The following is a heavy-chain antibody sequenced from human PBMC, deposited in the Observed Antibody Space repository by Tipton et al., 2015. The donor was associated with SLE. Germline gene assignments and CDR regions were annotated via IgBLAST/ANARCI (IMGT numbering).Heavy chain of an antibody. D-gene: IGHD1-1*01. CDR1: GFTFTSHW. CDR2: INNEGTYT. V-gene: IGHV3-74*01. J-gene: IGHJ3*01. Sequence: SLRLSCAASGFTFTSHWMHWVRQAPGKGLMWVSRINNEGTYTEFADSVKGRFTLSRDNAKKTLHLQMNSLEVEDTAVYYCVRGGLQHAFDLWGQGTMVTVSS. CDR3: VRGGLQHAFDL.